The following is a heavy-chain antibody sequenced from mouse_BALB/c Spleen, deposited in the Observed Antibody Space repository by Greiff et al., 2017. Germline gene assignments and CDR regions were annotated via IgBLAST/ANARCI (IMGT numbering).Heavy chain of an antibody. V-gene: IGHV5-6-3*01. J-gene: IGHJ2*01. CDR2: INSNGGST. CDR3: ARNWDRGYYFDY. CDR1: GFTFSSYG. Sequence: EVPRVESGGGLVQPGGSLKLSCAASGFTFSSYGMSWVRQTPDKRLELVATINSNGGSTYYPDSVKGRFTISRDNAKNTLYLQMSSLKSEDTAMYYCARNWDRGYYFDYWGQGTTLTVSS. D-gene: IGHD4-1*01.